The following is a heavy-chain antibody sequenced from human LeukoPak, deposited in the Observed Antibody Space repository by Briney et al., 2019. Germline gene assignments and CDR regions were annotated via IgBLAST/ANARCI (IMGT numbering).Heavy chain of an antibody. CDR1: RFTFSNAW. J-gene: IGHJ1*01. CDR2: IKSKTDGGTT. D-gene: IGHD3-16*01. Sequence: GGSLRLSCAASRFTFSNAWMSWVRQAPGKGLEWVGRIKSKTDGGTTDYAAPVKGRFTISRDDSKNTLYLQMNSLKTEDTAVYYCTTGGGVYDYVSSHWGQGTLVTVSS. V-gene: IGHV3-15*01. CDR3: TTGGGVYDYVSSH.